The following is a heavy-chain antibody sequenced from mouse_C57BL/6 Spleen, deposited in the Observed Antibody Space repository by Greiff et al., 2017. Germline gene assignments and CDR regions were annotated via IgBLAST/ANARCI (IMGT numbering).Heavy chain of an antibody. CDR1: GFSLTSYG. CDR3: AKLGYDAAWFAY. J-gene: IGHJ3*01. Sequence: VQLVESGPGLVAPSQSLSITCTVSGFSLTSYGVSWVRQPPGKGLEWLGVIWGDGSTNDTSALISRIGICKDNSKSQVILKLNSLQTDDTATYACAKLGYDAAWFAYWGQGTLVTVSA. D-gene: IGHD2-2*01. V-gene: IGHV2-3*01. CDR2: IWGDGST.